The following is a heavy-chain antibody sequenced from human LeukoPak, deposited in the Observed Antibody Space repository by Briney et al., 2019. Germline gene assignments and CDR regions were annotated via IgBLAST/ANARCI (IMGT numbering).Heavy chain of an antibody. CDR1: GYSFTSYW. Sequence: GESLKISCKGSGYSFTSYWIGWVRQMPGKGLEWMGIIYPGDSDTRYSPSFQGQVTISADKSISTAYLQWSSLKASDTAMYYCARLSLYGDYILPFDYWGQGTLVTDSS. D-gene: IGHD4-17*01. V-gene: IGHV5-51*01. CDR2: IYPGDSDT. J-gene: IGHJ4*02. CDR3: ARLSLYGDYILPFDY.